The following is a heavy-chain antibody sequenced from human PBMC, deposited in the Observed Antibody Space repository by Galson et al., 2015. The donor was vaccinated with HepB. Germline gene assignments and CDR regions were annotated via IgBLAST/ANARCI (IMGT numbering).Heavy chain of an antibody. J-gene: IGHJ6*03. V-gene: IGHV7-4-1*02. D-gene: IGHD3-3*01. Sequence: VKVSCKASGYTFTDYVVNWVRQAPGQGLEWMGWMNTNTGKPTYAPGFAGRFVFSLDTSVTTAYLQISSLETDDTAVYYCARYPLRFLDWLPYYDYYYMDVWGEGTTVTVSS. CDR1: GYTFTDYV. CDR3: ARYPLRFLDWLPYYDYYYMDV. CDR2: MNTNTGKP.